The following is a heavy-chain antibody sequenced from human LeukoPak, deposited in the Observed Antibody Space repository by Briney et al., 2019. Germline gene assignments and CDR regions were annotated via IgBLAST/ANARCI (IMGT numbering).Heavy chain of an antibody. D-gene: IGHD5-12*01. CDR1: GGSISSGGYS. V-gene: IGHV4-30-2*01. CDR3: ARASIILSAFDI. Sequence: PSEILSLTCAVSGGSISSGGYSWSWIRQPPGKGLEWIGYIYHSGSTYYNPSLKSRVTISVDRSKNQFSLKLSSVTAADTAVYYCARASIILSAFDIWGQGTMVTVSS. J-gene: IGHJ3*02. CDR2: IYHSGST.